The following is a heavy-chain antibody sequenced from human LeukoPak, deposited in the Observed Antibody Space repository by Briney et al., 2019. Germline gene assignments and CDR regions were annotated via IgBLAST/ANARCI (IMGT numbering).Heavy chain of an antibody. CDR2: IYTSGST. CDR3: ARSEDIVVVPAAIDWGGYFDY. Sequence: SETLSLTCTVSGASISTYYWSWIRQPAGKGLEWIGRIYTSGSTNYNPSLKSRVTISVDTSKNQFSLKLSSVTAADTAVYYCARSEDIVVVPAAIDWGGYFDYWGQGTLVTVSS. V-gene: IGHV4-4*07. D-gene: IGHD2-2*01. CDR1: GASISTYY. J-gene: IGHJ4*02.